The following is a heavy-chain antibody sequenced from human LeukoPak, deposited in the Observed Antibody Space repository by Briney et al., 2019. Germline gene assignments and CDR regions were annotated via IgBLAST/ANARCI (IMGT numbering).Heavy chain of an antibody. CDR2: INRNGDKT. CDR1: GFTFDNYA. CDR3: ARTDRTNWNFDL. V-gene: IGHV3-20*04. J-gene: IGHJ2*01. D-gene: IGHD3/OR15-3a*01. Sequence: GGSLRLSCAASGFTFDNYAMTWVRQAPGKGLEWVFSINRNGDKTNYADSVKGRFTISRDNAKSSLYLQMNSLRTEDTALYYCARTDRTNWNFDLWGRGTLVTVSS.